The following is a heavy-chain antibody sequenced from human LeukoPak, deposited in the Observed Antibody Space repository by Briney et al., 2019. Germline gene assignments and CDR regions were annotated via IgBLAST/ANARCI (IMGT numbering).Heavy chain of an antibody. V-gene: IGHV5-10-1*01. Sequence: GESLRISCQTSGYTFIHYWISWVRQVPGKGLEWMGRIDPSDSYTNYGPPFQGHITISADRSLNTSYLQWSGLKASDTALYFCARHGPTYFYDSSGVFDVWGRGTMVIVSS. CDR1: GYTFIHYW. CDR2: IDPSDSYT. CDR3: ARHGPTYFYDSSGVFDV. D-gene: IGHD3-22*01. J-gene: IGHJ3*01.